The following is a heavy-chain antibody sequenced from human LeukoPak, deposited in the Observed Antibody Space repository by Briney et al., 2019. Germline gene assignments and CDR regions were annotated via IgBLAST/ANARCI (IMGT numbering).Heavy chain of an antibody. Sequence: GSLRLSCAASGYTFSNYWLTWVRQAPGQGLEWVANIKQDGSEKHYVDSVKGRFTISRDNAKNSLYQQMNSLRAEDTAVYFCARDRQIAYWGQGTLVTVSS. CDR1: GYTFSNYW. J-gene: IGHJ4*02. CDR2: IKQDGSEK. V-gene: IGHV3-7*01. CDR3: ARDRQIAY.